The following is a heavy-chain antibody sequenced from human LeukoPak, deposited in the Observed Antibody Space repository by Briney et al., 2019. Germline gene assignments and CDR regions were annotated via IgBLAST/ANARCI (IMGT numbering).Heavy chain of an antibody. CDR1: GYTFTSYY. D-gene: IGHD6-13*01. Sequence: GASVKVSCKASGYTFTSYYMHWVRQAPRQGLEWMGIINPSGGSTSYAQKFQGRVTMTRDTSTSTVYMELSSLRSEDTAVYYCARGGRFEGGSSWYHPPLYFDYWGQGTLVTVSS. CDR2: INPSGGST. J-gene: IGHJ4*02. CDR3: ARGGRFEGGSSWYHPPLYFDY. V-gene: IGHV1-46*01.